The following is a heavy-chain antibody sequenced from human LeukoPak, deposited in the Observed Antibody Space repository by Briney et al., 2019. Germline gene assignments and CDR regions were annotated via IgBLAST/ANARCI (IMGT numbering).Heavy chain of an antibody. CDR1: GFTFSNAW. V-gene: IGHV3-15*01. Sequence: PGGSLRLSCAASGFTFSNAWMSWVRQAPGKGLEWVGRIKSKTDGRTTDYAAPVKGRFTISRDDSKNTLYLQMNSLKTEDTAVYYCTTEVRFYDSTGYYSDWGQGTLVTVSS. CDR2: IKSKTDGRTT. D-gene: IGHD3-22*01. CDR3: TTEVRFYDSTGYYSD. J-gene: IGHJ4*02.